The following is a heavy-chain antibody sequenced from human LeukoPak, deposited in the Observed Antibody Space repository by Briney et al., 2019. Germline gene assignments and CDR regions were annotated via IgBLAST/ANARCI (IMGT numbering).Heavy chain of an antibody. J-gene: IGHJ4*02. CDR3: ARDLGEYSGYGAGY. CDR1: GFTFSRYW. D-gene: IGHD5-12*01. CDR2: IKEDGSEK. Sequence: GGSLRLSCVASGFTFSRYWMSWVRQAPGKGLGWVANIKEDGSEKYYVDSVKGRFTISRDNAKNSLYLQMNNLRAEDTAVYYCARDLGEYSGYGAGYWGQGTLVTVFS. V-gene: IGHV3-7*01.